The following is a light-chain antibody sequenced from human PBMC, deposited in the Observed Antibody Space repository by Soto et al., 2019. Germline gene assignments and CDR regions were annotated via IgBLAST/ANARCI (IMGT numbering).Light chain of an antibody. V-gene: IGLV2-11*01. CDR3: CSSAGTYTSV. Sequence: QSALTQPRSVSGSPGQSVTISCTGTSSDVGGYNYVSWYQQHPGKAPKLMISDVSKLPSGVPDRFSGSKSGNTASLTISGLQAEDEADYYCCSSAGTYTSVFGGGTKLTV. J-gene: IGLJ3*02. CDR1: SSDVGGYNY. CDR2: DVS.